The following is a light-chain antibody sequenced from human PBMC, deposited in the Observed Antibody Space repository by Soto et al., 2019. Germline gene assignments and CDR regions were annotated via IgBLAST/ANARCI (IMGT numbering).Light chain of an antibody. CDR3: QQYGSSPLT. V-gene: IGKV3-20*01. CDR2: GAS. J-gene: IGKJ4*01. Sequence: EMVLTQSPGTLSLSPGERATLSCRASQSVSSSYLAWYQQKPGQAPRLLIYGASSRATGIPVRFSGSGSGTDFTLTISRLEPEDFAVYYWQQYGSSPLTFGGGTKVEIK. CDR1: QSVSSSY.